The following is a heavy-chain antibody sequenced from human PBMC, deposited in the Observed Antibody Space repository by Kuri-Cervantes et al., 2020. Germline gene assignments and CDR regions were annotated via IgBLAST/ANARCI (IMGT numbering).Heavy chain of an antibody. CDR1: GGSISSSSYY. D-gene: IGHD6-19*01. CDR2: IYYSGST. J-gene: IGHJ4*02. CDR3: ARPGSPLAVAGSFDY. Sequence: SETLSLTCTVSGGSISSSSYYWGWIRQPPGKGLEWIGSIYYSGSTYYNPSLKSRVTISVDTSKSQFSLKLSSVTAADTAVYYCARPGSPLAVAGSFDYWGQGTLVTVSS. V-gene: IGHV4-39*07.